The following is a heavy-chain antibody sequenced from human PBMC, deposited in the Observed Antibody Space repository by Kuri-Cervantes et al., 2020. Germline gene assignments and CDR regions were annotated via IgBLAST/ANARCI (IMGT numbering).Heavy chain of an antibody. CDR2: IYSGGST. D-gene: IGHD3-10*01. J-gene: IGHJ4*02. CDR1: GFTFSSYA. CDR3: ARSSAGSGYFDY. V-gene: IGHV3-53*01. Sequence: GESLKISCAASGFTFSSYAMHWVRQAPGKGLERVSVIYSGGSTYYADSVKGRFTISRDNSKNTLYLQMNSLRAEDTAVYYCARSSAGSGYFDYWGQGTLVTVSS.